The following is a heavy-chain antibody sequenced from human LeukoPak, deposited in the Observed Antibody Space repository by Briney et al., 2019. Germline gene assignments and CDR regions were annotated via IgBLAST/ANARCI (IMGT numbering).Heavy chain of an antibody. CDR3: ARVTYGSGTYGAFDY. J-gene: IGHJ4*02. V-gene: IGHV3-23*01. CDR2: NSGSGDNT. Sequence: GGSLTLSCAGSEFTFSSYSMHWVRQAPGKGLEWVLNNSGSGDNTYYADSVKSRFTISRDNSKNTLYLQMNSLRAEDTAVYYCARVTYGSGTYGAFDYWGQGTLVTVSS. D-gene: IGHD3-10*01. CDR1: EFTFSSYS.